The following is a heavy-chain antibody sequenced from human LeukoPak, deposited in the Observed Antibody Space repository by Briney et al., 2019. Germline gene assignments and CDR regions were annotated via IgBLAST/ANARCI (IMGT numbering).Heavy chain of an antibody. CDR2: IKWNGDTT. CDR1: GFTFDGYG. D-gene: IGHD5-24*01. Sequence: GGSLRLSCAASGFTFDGYGMSWVRQAPGKGLEWVSGIKWNGDTTGYADSVKGRFTVSRDNAKNSLYLQMNSLRAEDTALYYCARGDDYGDYWGQGTLVTVSS. CDR3: ARGDDYGDY. J-gene: IGHJ4*02. V-gene: IGHV3-20*04.